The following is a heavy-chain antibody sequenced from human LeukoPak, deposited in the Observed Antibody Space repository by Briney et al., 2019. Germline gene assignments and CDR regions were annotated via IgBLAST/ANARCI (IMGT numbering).Heavy chain of an antibody. CDR3: ARNHSGFHFDY. D-gene: IGHD1-14*01. CDR1: GYTFTSYH. J-gene: IGHJ4*02. V-gene: IGHV1-18*04. Sequence: ASVKVSCKASGYTFTSYHIAWVRQAPGRGLEWMGWISAYNGIPKYAENLQGRVTMAIDTSTSTAYMELRSLRSDDTAVYYCARNHSGFHFDYWGQGTLVTVSS. CDR2: ISAYNGIP.